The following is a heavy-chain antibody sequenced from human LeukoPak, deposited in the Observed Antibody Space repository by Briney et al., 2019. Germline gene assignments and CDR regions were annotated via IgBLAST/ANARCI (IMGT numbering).Heavy chain of an antibody. D-gene: IGHD3-10*01. CDR3: AKDPISGDWLRAFDI. J-gene: IGHJ3*02. CDR1: GFTFSSYG. CDR2: IRYDGSNK. V-gene: IGHV3-30*02. Sequence: GGSLRLSCAASGFTFSSYGMHWVRQAPGKGLEWVAFIRYDGSNKYYADSVKGRFTISRDNSKNTLYLQMNSLRAEDTAVYYCAKDPISGDWLRAFDIWGQGTIVTVSS.